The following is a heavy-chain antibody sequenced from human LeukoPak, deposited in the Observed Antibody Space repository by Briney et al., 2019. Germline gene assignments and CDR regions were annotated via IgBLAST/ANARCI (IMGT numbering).Heavy chain of an antibody. CDR2: ISSSSSTI. CDR1: GFTLRSYS. J-gene: IGHJ4*02. D-gene: IGHD2-2*01. V-gene: IGHV3-48*01. Sequence: PLGSLRLSSAASGFTLRSYSMNGGLQTPRKGLWRVSYISSSSSTIYYADCVKGRFSISRDNAKNSLYLQMNSLRAEDTAVYYCARDEVPAGGVVPAKHDYWGQGCLLSVSS. CDR3: ARDEVPAGGVVPAKHDY.